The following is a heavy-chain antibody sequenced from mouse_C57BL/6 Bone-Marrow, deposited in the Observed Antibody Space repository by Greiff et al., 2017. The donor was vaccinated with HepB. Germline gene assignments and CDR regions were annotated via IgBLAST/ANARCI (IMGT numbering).Heavy chain of an antibody. V-gene: IGHV5-16*01. Sequence: EVMLVESEGGLVQPGSSMKLSCTASGFTFSDYYMAWVRQVPEKGLEWVANINYDGSSTYYLDSLKSRFIISRDNAKNILYLQMSSLKSEDTATYYCARDRGRGYFDYWGQGTTLTVSS. J-gene: IGHJ2*01. CDR1: GFTFSDYY. D-gene: IGHD3-1*01. CDR2: INYDGSST. CDR3: ARDRGRGYFDY.